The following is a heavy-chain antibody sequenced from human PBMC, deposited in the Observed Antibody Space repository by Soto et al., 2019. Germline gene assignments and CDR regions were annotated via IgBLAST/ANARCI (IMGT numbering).Heavy chain of an antibody. D-gene: IGHD2-15*01. V-gene: IGHV2-5*02. Sequence: KESGPTLVKPTQTLTLTCTFSGFSLSTSGVGVGWIRQPPGKALEWLALIYWDDDKRYSPSLKSRLTITKDTSKNQVVLTMTNMDPVDTATYYCAHSPNCSGGSCYYFDYWGQGTLVTVSS. J-gene: IGHJ4*02. CDR2: IYWDDDK. CDR1: GFSLSTSGVG. CDR3: AHSPNCSGGSCYYFDY.